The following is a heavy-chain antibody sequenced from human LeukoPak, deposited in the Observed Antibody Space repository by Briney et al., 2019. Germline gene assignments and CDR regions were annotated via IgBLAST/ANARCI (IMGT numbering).Heavy chain of an antibody. CDR2: IYPGDSDT. Sequence: GESLKISCKGSGYSFTSYWIGWLRQMPGKGLEWMGIIYPGDSDTRYSPSFQGQVTISADKSISTAYLQWSSLKASDTAMYYCARRTYYDSSGKYYFDYWGQGTLVTVSS. CDR3: ARRTYYDSSGKYYFDY. CDR1: GYSFTSYW. J-gene: IGHJ4*02. D-gene: IGHD3-22*01. V-gene: IGHV5-51*01.